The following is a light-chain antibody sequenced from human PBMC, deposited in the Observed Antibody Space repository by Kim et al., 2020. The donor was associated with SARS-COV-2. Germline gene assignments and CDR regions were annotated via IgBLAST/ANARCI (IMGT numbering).Light chain of an antibody. CDR3: CSYAGSSTWV. CDR2: EGS. CDR1: SSDVGSYNL. Sequence: GQSITISCTGTSSDVGSYNLVAWYQQHPGKAHKLMIYEGSKRPSGVSNRFSGSKSGNTASLTISGLQAEDEADYYCCSYAGSSTWVFGGGTKLTVL. J-gene: IGLJ3*02. V-gene: IGLV2-23*01.